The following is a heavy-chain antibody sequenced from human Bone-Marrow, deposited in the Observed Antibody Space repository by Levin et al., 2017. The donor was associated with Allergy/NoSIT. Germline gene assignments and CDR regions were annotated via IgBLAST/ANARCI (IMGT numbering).Heavy chain of an antibody. CDR1: GFTLSSHF. J-gene: IGHJ4*02. D-gene: IGHD6-13*01. CDR3: VRDSGWYLSGFDY. Sequence: GGSLRLSCEASGFTLSSHFIYWVRQAPGKGLEWLATISHDGNNRYYADSVKGRFTISRDNSKNTVYLRINGLRTEDTAIYFCVRDSGWYLSGFDYWGQGTLVTVS. CDR2: ISHDGNNR. V-gene: IGHV3-30*04.